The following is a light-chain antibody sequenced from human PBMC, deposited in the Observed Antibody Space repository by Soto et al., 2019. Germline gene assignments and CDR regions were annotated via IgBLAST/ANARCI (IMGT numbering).Light chain of an antibody. CDR1: SSDVGGYNY. J-gene: IGLJ1*01. Sequence: QSALTQPASVSGSPGQSITISCTGTSSDVGGYNYVSWYQQHPGKAPKLMIYDVSNRPSGVSNRFSGSKSGNTASLTISGXXXEDXADYYCSSXXXXXXXVFGXGT. CDR2: DVS. CDR3: SSXXXXXXXV. V-gene: IGLV2-14*01.